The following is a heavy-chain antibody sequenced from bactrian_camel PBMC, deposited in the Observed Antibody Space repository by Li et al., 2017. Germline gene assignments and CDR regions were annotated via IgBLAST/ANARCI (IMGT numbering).Heavy chain of an antibody. CDR2: IDSDGST. Sequence: HVQLVESGGGSVQAGGSLKLSCAVSGYTLSTYCMGWLHQAPGKQREGVASIDSDGSTYYDDSVKGRFTISQDNAKNTLYLQMNSLKSEDTAMYYCAADRAGVACRSTRGDNYWGQGTQVTVS. J-gene: IGHJ4*01. D-gene: IGHD3*01. V-gene: IGHV3S53*01. CDR3: AADRAGVACRSTRGDNY. CDR1: GYTLSTYC.